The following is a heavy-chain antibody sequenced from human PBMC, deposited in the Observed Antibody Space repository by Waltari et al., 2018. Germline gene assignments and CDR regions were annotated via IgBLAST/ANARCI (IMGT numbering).Heavy chain of an antibody. D-gene: IGHD5-18*01. Sequence: QLQLQESGPGLVKPSETLSLTCTVSGGSISSSSYYWGWIRQPPGKGLEWIGSIYYSGVTYYNPSLKSRVTISVDTSKNQFSLKLSSVTAADTAVYYWARDRSRDTAMVDYWGQGTLVTVSS. V-gene: IGHV4-39*07. CDR3: ARDRSRDTAMVDY. CDR1: GGSISSSSYY. J-gene: IGHJ4*02. CDR2: IYYSGVT.